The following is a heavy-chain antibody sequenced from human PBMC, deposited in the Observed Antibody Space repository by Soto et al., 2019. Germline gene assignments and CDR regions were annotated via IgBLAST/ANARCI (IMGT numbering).Heavy chain of an antibody. CDR2: IYHSGST. CDR3: ARFVVVVVAATPRVSWFDP. CDR1: GGSISSSNW. J-gene: IGHJ5*02. V-gene: IGHV4-4*02. Sequence: SETLSLTCAVSGGSISSSNWWSWVRQPPGKGLEWIGEIYHSGSTNYNPSLKSRVTISVDKSKNQFSLKLSSVTAADTAVYYCARFVVVVVAATPRVSWFDPWGQGTLVTV. D-gene: IGHD2-15*01.